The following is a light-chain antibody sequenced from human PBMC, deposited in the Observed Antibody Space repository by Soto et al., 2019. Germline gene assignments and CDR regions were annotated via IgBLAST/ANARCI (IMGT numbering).Light chain of an antibody. J-gene: IGLJ3*02. CDR2: EAT. V-gene: IGLV2-23*01. CDR1: DSDIGTYDY. CDR3: CAYAGSGTVV. Sequence: QSALAQPRSVSGSPGQSVTISCTGTDSDIGTYDYVSWFQQHPGRAPKFMIYEATKRPSGVSNRFSGSKSGNTASLTISGLQAEDEADYYCCAYAGSGTVVFGGGTKLTVL.